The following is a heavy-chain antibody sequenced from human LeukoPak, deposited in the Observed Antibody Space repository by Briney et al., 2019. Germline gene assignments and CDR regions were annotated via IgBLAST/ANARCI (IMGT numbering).Heavy chain of an antibody. Sequence: ASVKVSCKASGYTFTSYGISWVRQAPGQGLEWMGWISAYNGNTNYAQKLQGRVTMTTDTSTSTAYMELSSLRSEDAAVYYCARDRGQPEGSIFGYWGQGTLVTVSS. CDR1: GYTFTSYG. J-gene: IGHJ4*02. D-gene: IGHD1-26*01. CDR2: ISAYNGNT. V-gene: IGHV1-18*01. CDR3: ARDRGQPEGSIFGY.